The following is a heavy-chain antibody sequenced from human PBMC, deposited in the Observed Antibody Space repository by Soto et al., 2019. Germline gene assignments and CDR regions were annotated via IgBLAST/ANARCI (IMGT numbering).Heavy chain of an antibody. CDR2: IIPIFGTA. CDR3: ASQGTIPPGAGAFDI. CDR1: GGTFSSYT. D-gene: IGHD1-7*01. J-gene: IGHJ3*02. Sequence: SVKVSCKASGGTFSSYTISWVRQAPGQGLEWMGGIIPIFGTANCAQKFQGRVTITADESTSTAYMELSSLRSEDTAVYYCASQGTIPPGAGAFDIWGQGTMVTVSS. V-gene: IGHV1-69*13.